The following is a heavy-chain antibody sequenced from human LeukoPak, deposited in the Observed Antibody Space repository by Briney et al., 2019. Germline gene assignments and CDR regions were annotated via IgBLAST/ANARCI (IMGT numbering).Heavy chain of an antibody. CDR1: GYTFTGYY. CDR3: ARLYAYGIAAAEHWFDP. J-gene: IGHJ5*02. V-gene: IGHV1-2*02. CDR2: INPNSGGT. Sequence: GASVKVSCKASGYTFTGYYMHWVRQAPGQGLEWMGWINPNSGGTNYAQKFQGRVTMTRDTSISTAYMELSRLRSDDTAVYYCARLYAYGIAAAEHWFDPWGQGTLVTVSS. D-gene: IGHD6-13*01.